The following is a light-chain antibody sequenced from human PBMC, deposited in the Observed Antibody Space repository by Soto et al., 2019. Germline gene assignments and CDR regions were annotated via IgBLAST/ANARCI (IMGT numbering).Light chain of an antibody. CDR1: QSINIW. CDR2: AAS. Sequence: DIQITQSPSTLSASVGDRVTITCRASQSINIWLAWYAQKPGKAPNILIYAASGLQSGVPSRFICSGAGTVCTRTISSLQPEDVPTDYCRQSYRSPIPFGQGTRLEIK. V-gene: IGKV1-39*01. J-gene: IGKJ5*01. CDR3: RQSYRSPIP.